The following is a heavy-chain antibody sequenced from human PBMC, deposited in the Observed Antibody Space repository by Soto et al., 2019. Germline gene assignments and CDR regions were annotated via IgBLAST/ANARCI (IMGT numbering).Heavy chain of an antibody. D-gene: IGHD3-22*01. J-gene: IGHJ4*02. Sequence: SETLSLTCTVSGGSISSSSYYCGWIRQPPGKGLEWIGSIYYSGSTYYNPSLKSRVTISVDTSKNQFSLKLSSVTAADTAVYYCAGRSLDYDSSGYYYSVYYFDYWGQGTLVTVSS. V-gene: IGHV4-39*01. CDR1: GGSISSSSYY. CDR3: AGRSLDYDSSGYYYSVYYFDY. CDR2: IYYSGST.